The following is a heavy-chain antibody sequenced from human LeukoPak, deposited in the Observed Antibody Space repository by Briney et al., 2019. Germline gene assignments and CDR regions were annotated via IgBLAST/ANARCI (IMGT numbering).Heavy chain of an antibody. D-gene: IGHD2-21*02. Sequence: GSLRLSCVASEFNFFSYGMQWVRQAPGKGLVWVSRIFADGSTTSYADSVKGRFTVSRDNAKNTLYLQMGSLRAEDTAVYYCARELPREVTLDYWGQGTLVTVSP. CDR2: IFADGSTT. V-gene: IGHV3-74*01. CDR1: EFNFFSYG. CDR3: ARELPREVTLDY. J-gene: IGHJ4*01.